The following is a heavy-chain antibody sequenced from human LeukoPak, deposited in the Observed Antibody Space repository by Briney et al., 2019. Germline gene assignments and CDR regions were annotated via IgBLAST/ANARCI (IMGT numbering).Heavy chain of an antibody. CDR3: ARGLSSGYRYYYYMDV. CDR2: INPNSGGT. J-gene: IGHJ6*03. D-gene: IGHD3-22*01. CDR1: GYTFTGYY. V-gene: IGHV1-2*02. Sequence: GASVKVSCKASGYTFTGYYMHWVRQAPGQGLEWMGWINPNSGGTNYAQKFQGRVTMTRDTSISTAYMELSRLRSDDTAVYYCARGLSSGYRYYYYMDVWGKGITVTVSS.